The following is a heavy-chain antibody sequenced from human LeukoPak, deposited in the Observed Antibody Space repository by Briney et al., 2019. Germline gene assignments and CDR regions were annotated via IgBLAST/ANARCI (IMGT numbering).Heavy chain of an antibody. Sequence: PGGSLRLSCTASGFTFRSYEMNWVRQAPGKGLEWIAYISSFIGSTTYYADSVKGRFTISRDNAKNSMFLQMNSLRAEDTAVYYCATPPLSSDGSNPGTGYWGQGTLVTVSS. J-gene: IGHJ4*02. CDR3: ATPPLSSDGSNPGTGY. D-gene: IGHD3/OR15-3a*01. CDR2: ISSFIGSTT. CDR1: GFTFRSYE. V-gene: IGHV3-48*03.